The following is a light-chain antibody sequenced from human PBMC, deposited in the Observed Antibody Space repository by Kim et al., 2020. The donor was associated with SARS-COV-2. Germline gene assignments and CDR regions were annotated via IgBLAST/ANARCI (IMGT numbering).Light chain of an antibody. V-gene: IGKV3-20*01. CDR3: QQYGTSPWP. Sequence: SPGERATLAGRASQSVTSNYLAWYQQKPGQAPRLLIYGASSRATGIPDRFSGSGSGTDFTLTISRLEPEDFAVYYCQQYGTSPWPFGQGTKVDIK. J-gene: IGKJ1*01. CDR2: GAS. CDR1: QSVTSNY.